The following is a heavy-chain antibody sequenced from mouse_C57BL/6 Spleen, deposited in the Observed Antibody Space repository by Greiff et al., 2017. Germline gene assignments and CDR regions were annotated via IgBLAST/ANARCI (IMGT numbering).Heavy chain of an antibody. CDR3: ARCDYYGSSYDY. CDR1: GYAFSSSW. CDR2: IYPGDGDT. D-gene: IGHD1-1*01. V-gene: IGHV1-82*01. Sequence: VKLQESGPELVKPGASVKISCKASGYAFSSSWMNWVKQRPGKGLEWIGRIYPGDGDTNYNRKFKGKATLTADKSSSTAYMQLSSLTSEDSAVYFCARCDYYGSSYDYWGQGTTLTVSS. J-gene: IGHJ2*01.